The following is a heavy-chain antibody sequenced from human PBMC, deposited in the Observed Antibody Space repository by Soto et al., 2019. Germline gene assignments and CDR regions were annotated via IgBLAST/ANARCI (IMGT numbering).Heavy chain of an antibody. CDR3: TTDGHFDY. V-gene: IGHV3-15*01. CDR1: GFPFSGHW. CDR2: IKSKTDGETT. J-gene: IGHJ4*02. Sequence: PGGSLRLSCVASGFPFSGHWMSWVRQAPGKGLEWVGRIKSKTDGETTDYAAPVKGRFTISRDDSRNTLFLQMNSLKTEDTAVYYCTTDGHFDYWGQGTLVTVSS.